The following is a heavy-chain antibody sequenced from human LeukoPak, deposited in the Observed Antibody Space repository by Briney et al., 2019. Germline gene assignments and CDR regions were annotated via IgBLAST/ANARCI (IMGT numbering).Heavy chain of an antibody. CDR1: GGSISSGGYS. V-gene: IGHV4-30-2*01. CDR3: ARGGYYYGMDV. CDR2: IYHSGST. D-gene: IGHD3-16*01. J-gene: IGHJ6*02. Sequence: PSETLSLTCAVSGGSISSGGYSWSWIRQPPGKGLEWIGYIYHSGSTYYNPSLKGRVTISVDRSKNQFSLKLSSVTAADTAVYSCARGGYYYGMDVWGQGTTVTVSS.